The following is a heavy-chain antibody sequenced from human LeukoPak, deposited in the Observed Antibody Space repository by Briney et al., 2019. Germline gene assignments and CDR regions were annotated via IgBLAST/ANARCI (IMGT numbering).Heavy chain of an antibody. Sequence: SVKVSCKAFGGTFSSYAISWVRQAPGQGLEWMGGIIPIFGTANYAQKFQGRVTITADKSTSTAYMELSSLRSEDTAVYYCARLSIAVAGTEDYWGQGTLVTVSS. CDR3: ARLSIAVAGTEDY. V-gene: IGHV1-69*06. CDR1: GGTFSSYA. D-gene: IGHD6-19*01. CDR2: IIPIFGTA. J-gene: IGHJ4*02.